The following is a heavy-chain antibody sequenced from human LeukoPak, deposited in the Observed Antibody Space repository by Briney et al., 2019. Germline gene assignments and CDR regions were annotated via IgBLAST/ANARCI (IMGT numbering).Heavy chain of an antibody. Sequence: GGSLRLSCAASGFTFRNYWMHWVRQAPGKGLVWFSRINSDGSSTTYADSVEGRFTMSRDNAKNTLYLQMNSLRAEDTAVYYCARGGFGIVVVSAIDYWGQGTLVTVSS. CDR1: GFTFRNYW. D-gene: IGHD2-21*01. CDR2: INSDGSST. V-gene: IGHV3-74*01. J-gene: IGHJ4*02. CDR3: ARGGFGIVVVSAIDY.